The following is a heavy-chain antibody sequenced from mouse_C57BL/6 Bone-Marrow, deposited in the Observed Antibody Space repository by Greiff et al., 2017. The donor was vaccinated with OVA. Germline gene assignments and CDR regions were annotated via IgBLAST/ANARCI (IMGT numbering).Heavy chain of an antibody. D-gene: IGHD1-1*02. Sequence: QVQLQQSGAALARPGASVKLSCKASGYTFTSYGISWVKQRTGQGLEWIGEIYPRSGNTYYNEKFKGKATLTADKSSSTAYMELRSLTSEDSAVYFCASLMVHYYAMDYWGQGTSVTVSS. CDR2: IYPRSGNT. J-gene: IGHJ4*01. CDR1: GYTFTSYG. V-gene: IGHV1-81*01. CDR3: ASLMVHYYAMDY.